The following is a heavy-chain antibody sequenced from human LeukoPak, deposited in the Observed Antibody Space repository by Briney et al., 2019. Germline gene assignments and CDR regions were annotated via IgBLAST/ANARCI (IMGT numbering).Heavy chain of an antibody. CDR3: VKDRCDRTTCPEV. Sequence: PGGSLRLSCAAPGFAFSSYAMSWVRQAPGEGLEWVSGISGSGGSTYYTDSVKGRFTISRDNSKNTLHLQMSSPRAEDTALYYCVKDRCDRTTCPEVWGQGTLVTVSS. D-gene: IGHD2-2*01. CDR2: ISGSGGST. V-gene: IGHV3-23*01. CDR1: GFAFSSYA. J-gene: IGHJ4*02.